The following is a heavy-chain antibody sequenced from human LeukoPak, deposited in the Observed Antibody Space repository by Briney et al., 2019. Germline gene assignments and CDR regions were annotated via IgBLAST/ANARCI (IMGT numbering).Heavy chain of an antibody. Sequence: GGSLKLSCAASGFTFSDSGMHWVRQAPGKGLEWVGRMRSKTQNYATAYAASVKGRFTISRDDSKNTAFLQMNSLKTEDTAVYYCTDYDDSSDLWGYWGQGTLVTVSS. CDR1: GFTFSDSG. CDR3: TDYDDSSDLWGY. CDR2: MRSKTQNYAT. J-gene: IGHJ4*02. D-gene: IGHD3-22*01. V-gene: IGHV3-73*01.